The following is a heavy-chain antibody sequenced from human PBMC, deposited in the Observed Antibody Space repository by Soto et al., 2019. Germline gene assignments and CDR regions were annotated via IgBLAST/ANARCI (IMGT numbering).Heavy chain of an antibody. CDR3: ARVLYYGSGSYSPYGMDV. D-gene: IGHD3-10*01. CDR1: GVSFNNNG. V-gene: IGHV1-69*01. Sequence: QVQLVQSGAEVKKPGSSVKVCCKTSGVSFNNNGIGWVRQAPGHGLEWMGGVSPPFRTSNYARKFQGRISITADVSTGTVNMELSSLTSEDTAQYYCARVLYYGSGSYSPYGMDVWGQGTTVTVSS. CDR2: VSPPFRTS. J-gene: IGHJ6*02.